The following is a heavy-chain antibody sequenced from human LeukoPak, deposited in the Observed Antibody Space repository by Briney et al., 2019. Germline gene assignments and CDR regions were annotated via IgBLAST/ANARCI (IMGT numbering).Heavy chain of an antibody. CDR1: GFTFSSYA. V-gene: IGHV3-30*04. D-gene: IGHD2-2*03. CDR3: AKDAHWILFDD. J-gene: IGHJ4*02. CDR2: ISYDGSNK. Sequence: GGSLRLSCAASGFTFSSYAMHWVRQAPGKGLEWVAVISYDGSNKYYADSVKGRFTISRDNSKNTLYLQMNSLRAEDTAVYYCAKDAHWILFDDWGQGTLVTVSS.